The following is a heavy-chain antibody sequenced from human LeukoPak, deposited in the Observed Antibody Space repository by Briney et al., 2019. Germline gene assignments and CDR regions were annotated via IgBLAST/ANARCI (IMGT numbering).Heavy chain of an antibody. CDR1: GFTFSSYW. CDR3: ARVRGWLLRAFDI. Sequence: QAGGSLRLSCAASGFTFSSYWMSWVRQAPGRGLEWVANIKQDGSEKYYVDSVKGRFTISRDNAKNSLYLQMNSLRAEDTAVYYCARVRGWLLRAFDIWGQGTMVTVSS. D-gene: IGHD5-24*01. CDR2: IKQDGSEK. J-gene: IGHJ3*02. V-gene: IGHV3-7*01.